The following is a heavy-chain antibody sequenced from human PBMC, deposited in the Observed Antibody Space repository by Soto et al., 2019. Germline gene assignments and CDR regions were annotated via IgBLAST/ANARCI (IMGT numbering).Heavy chain of an antibody. CDR3: ARRDYGSGSYYLDV. J-gene: IGHJ6*02. V-gene: IGHV1-69*02. D-gene: IGHD3-10*01. CDR2: IIPILGIA. Sequence: QVQLVQSGAEVKKPGSSVKVSCKASGGTFSSYTISWVRQAPGQGLEWMGRIIPILGIANYAPKFQGRVTITADKSRSTAYSELSCLGTEDTAVYYCARRDYGSGSYYLDVWGQGTTVTVSS. CDR1: GGTFSSYT.